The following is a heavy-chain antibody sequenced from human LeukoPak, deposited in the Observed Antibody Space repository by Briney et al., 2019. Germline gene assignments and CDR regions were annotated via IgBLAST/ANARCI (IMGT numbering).Heavy chain of an antibody. V-gene: IGHV1-18*01. CDR3: VSHYYDDSAPDS. Sequence: ASVKVSCKASGYTFTSYGISWVRQAPGQGLEWMGWISAYNGNTNYAQKLQGRVTMTTDTSTSTAYMELRSLRSDDTAVYYCVSHYYDDSAPDSWGQGTLVAVSS. CDR2: ISAYNGNT. D-gene: IGHD3-22*01. CDR1: GYTFTSYG. J-gene: IGHJ5*01.